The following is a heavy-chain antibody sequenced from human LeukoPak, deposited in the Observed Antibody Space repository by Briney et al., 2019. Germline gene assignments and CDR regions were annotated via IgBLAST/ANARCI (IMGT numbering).Heavy chain of an antibody. D-gene: IGHD3-22*01. Sequence: GGSLRLSCAASGFTFSSYGMHWVRQAPGKGLEWVSRINPDGSTTTYADSVKGRFTISRDNAKNTVYLQMNSLRAEDTALYHCVRVLSGSWDWFDPWGQGTLVTVSS. V-gene: IGHV3-74*01. J-gene: IGHJ5*02. CDR2: INPDGSTT. CDR3: VRVLSGSWDWFDP. CDR1: GFTFSSYG.